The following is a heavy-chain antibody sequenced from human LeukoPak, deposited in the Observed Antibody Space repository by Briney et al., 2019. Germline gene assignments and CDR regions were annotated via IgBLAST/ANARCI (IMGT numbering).Heavy chain of an antibody. CDR2: ISGSGGST. J-gene: IGHJ4*02. CDR1: GFTFSSYA. Sequence: PGGSLRLSCAASGFTFSSYAMNWVRQAPGKGLEWVSAISGSGGSTYYADSVKGRFTISRDNSKNTLYLQMNSLRAEDTAVYYCAKGRYYGSGSYYSPSDYWGQGTLVTVSS. D-gene: IGHD3-10*01. V-gene: IGHV3-23*01. CDR3: AKGRYYGSGSYYSPSDY.